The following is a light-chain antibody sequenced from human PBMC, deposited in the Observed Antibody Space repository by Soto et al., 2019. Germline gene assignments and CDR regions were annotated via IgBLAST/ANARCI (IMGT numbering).Light chain of an antibody. CDR1: SSDVGSYNL. V-gene: IGLV2-23*01. J-gene: IGLJ1*01. Sequence: QSVLTQPASVSGSPGQSITISCTGTSSDVGSYNLVSWYQQHPGKAPKLMIYEGSKRPSGVSNLFSGSKSGNTASLTISGLQAEDEADYYCCSYAGSSTVYVFGTGTKLTVL. CDR2: EGS. CDR3: CSYAGSSTVYV.